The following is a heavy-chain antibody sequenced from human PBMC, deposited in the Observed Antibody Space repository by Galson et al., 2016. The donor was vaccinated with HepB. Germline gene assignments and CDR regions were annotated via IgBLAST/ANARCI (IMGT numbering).Heavy chain of an antibody. CDR3: VRDHSVVPTTAYNWFAP. J-gene: IGHJ5*02. CDR1: GFAFSSHW. Sequence: SLRLSCAASGFAFSSHWMHWVRQDLGKGLVWVSRINSDGTISNYADSVKGRFTTSRDNAKNTLYLQMNSLRAEDTAVYFCVRDHSVVPTTAYNWFAPWGRGTLVTVSS. CDR2: INSDGTIS. D-gene: IGHD4-23*01. V-gene: IGHV3-74*01.